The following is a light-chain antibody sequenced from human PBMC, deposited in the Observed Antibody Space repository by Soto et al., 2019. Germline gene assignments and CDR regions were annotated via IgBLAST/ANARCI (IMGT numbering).Light chain of an antibody. CDR2: GTS. CDR1: QDISRY. Sequence: QLTQSPSSLSASMGDRVTITCRASQDISRYLAWYQQKAGKAPKLLIYGTSTLQSGVPSRFSAFGSGTEFTLTISSLQPEDFATYHCQQLQRTPFTFGPGTTVDV. CDR3: QQLQRTPFT. J-gene: IGKJ3*01. V-gene: IGKV1-9*01.